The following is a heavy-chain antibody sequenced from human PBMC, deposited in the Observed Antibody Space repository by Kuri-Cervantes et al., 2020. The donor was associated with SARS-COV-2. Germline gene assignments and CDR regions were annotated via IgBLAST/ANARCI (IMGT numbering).Heavy chain of an antibody. Sequence: SETLSLTCTVSGGSISSGSYYWSWIRQPPGKGLEWIGYIYYSGSTYYNPSLKSRVTISVDTSKNQFSLKLSSVTAADTAVYYCARALAARADYWGQGTLVTVSS. J-gene: IGHJ4*02. CDR3: ARALAARADY. CDR1: GGSISSGSYY. CDR2: IYYSGST. V-gene: IGHV4-30-4*08. D-gene: IGHD6-6*01.